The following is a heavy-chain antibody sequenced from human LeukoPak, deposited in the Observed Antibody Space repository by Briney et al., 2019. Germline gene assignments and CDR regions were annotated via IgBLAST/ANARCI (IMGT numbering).Heavy chain of an antibody. V-gene: IGHV4-34*01. CDR1: GGSFSGYY. CDR3: ARLGQWLVFDY. Sequence: SETLSLTCAVYGGSFSGYYWSWIRQPPGKGLEWIGEINHSGSTNYNPSFKSRVTISVDTSKNQFSLKLSSVTAADTAVYYCARLGQWLVFDYWGQGTLVTVSS. CDR2: INHSGST. D-gene: IGHD6-19*01. J-gene: IGHJ4*02.